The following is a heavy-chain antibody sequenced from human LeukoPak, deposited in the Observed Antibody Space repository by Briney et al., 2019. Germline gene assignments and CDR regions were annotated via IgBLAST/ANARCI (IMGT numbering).Heavy chain of an antibody. V-gene: IGHV4-34*01. CDR3: ARDKFCSDTGSCNIGLFDF. D-gene: IGHD2-15*01. Sequence: PSETLSLTCGVFGGSFSGYYWTWLRQPPGRGLEWIGQINHRGSSHYNPHLRSRVTMSVDTSKTQFSLKLTSVTAADTAVYYCARDKFCSDTGSCNIGLFDFWGQGALVTVSS. CDR1: GGSFSGYY. J-gene: IGHJ4*02. CDR2: INHRGSS.